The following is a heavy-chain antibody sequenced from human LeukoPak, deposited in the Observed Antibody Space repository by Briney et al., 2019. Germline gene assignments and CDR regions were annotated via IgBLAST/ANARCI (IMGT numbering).Heavy chain of an antibody. D-gene: IGHD5-24*01. V-gene: IGHV1-18*01. CDR2: ISAYNVNT. Sequence: GASVKVSCKASGYSFTSYGISWVRQAPGQALEWMGWISAYNVNTNYALKLQGRVTMTTDTSTSTAYMELRRLRSDDTAVYYCLGGDGYNPEYWRQGTLVTDSS. J-gene: IGHJ4*02. CDR3: LGGDGYNPEY. CDR1: GYSFTSYG.